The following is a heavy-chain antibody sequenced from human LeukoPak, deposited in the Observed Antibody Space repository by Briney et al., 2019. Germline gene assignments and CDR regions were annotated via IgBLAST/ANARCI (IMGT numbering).Heavy chain of an antibody. Sequence: GASVKVSCKAPGYTFTGYYMHWVRQAPGQGLEWMGWINPNSGGTNYAQKFQGRVTMTRDTSISTAYMELSRLRSDDTAVYYCARDAPVDYDSSGYYSAEYFQHWGQGTLVTVSS. CDR3: ARDAPVDYDSSGYYSAEYFQH. CDR2: INPNSGGT. D-gene: IGHD3-22*01. V-gene: IGHV1-2*02. CDR1: GYTFTGYY. J-gene: IGHJ1*01.